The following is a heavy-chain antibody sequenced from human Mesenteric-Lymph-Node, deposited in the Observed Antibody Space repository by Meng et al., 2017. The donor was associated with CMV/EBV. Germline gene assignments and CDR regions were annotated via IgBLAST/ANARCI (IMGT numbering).Heavy chain of an antibody. V-gene: IGHV1-24*01. D-gene: IGHD2-2*01. CDR1: GYTLTELS. CDR2: FDPEDGET. J-gene: IGHJ4*02. CDR3: ASGKWCSSTSCTSRAEGYFDS. Sequence: ASVKVSCKVSGYTLTELSRHWVRQAPGKGLEWMGGFDPEDGETIYAQKFQGRVTMTEDTSTDTAYMELSSLRSEDTAVYYCASGKWCSSTSCTSRAEGYFDSWGQGTLVTVSS.